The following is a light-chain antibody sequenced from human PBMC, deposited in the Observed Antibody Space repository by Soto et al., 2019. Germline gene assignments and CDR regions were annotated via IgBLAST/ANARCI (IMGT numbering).Light chain of an antibody. CDR3: ATWDDSLRGWV. CDR1: SGSIASNH. CDR2: KSN. Sequence: NFMLTQPPSVSESPGKTVTISCTRSSGSIASNHVQWYQQRPGGAPTTVIYKSNQRPSGVPDRFSGSKSGTSASLAISGLRSEDEADYYCATWDDSLRGWVFGGGTKLTVL. J-gene: IGLJ3*02. V-gene: IGLV6-57*04.